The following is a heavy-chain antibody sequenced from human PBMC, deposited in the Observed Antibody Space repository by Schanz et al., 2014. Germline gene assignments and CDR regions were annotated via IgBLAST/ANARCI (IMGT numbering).Heavy chain of an antibody. V-gene: IGHV3-11*01. Sequence: VQLLESGGGLVQPGESLRLSCAASGFTFSDYYMSWIRQAPGKGLEWVSYISNSGTTIYYADSVKGRFTISRDNAKNSLYLQMNSLRVEDTAVYYCAKHVRSLTGNDYWGQGTLVTVSS. J-gene: IGHJ4*02. CDR2: ISNSGTTI. CDR3: AKHVRSLTGNDY. CDR1: GFTFSDYY. D-gene: IGHD3-9*01.